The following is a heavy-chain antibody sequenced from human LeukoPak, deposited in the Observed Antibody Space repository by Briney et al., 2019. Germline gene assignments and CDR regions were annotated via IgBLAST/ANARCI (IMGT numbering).Heavy chain of an antibody. CDR2: IYPGDSDT. CDR3: ARHSGGSGYYYYGMDV. J-gene: IGHJ6*02. D-gene: IGHD2-15*01. V-gene: IGHV5-51*01. CDR1: GYSFTSYW. Sequence: GESLKISCKGSGYSFTSYWIGWVRQMPGKGLEWMGIIYPGDSDTRYSPSFQGQVTISADKSISTAYLQWSSLKASDTAMYYCARHSGGSGYYYYGMDVWGQGTTVTVSS.